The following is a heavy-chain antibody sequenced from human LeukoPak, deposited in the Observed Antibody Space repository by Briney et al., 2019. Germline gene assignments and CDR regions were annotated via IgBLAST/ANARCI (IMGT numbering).Heavy chain of an antibody. Sequence: SETLSLTCTVSGGSISSSSYYWGWIRQPPGTGLEWIGSIYYSGSTHYNPSLKSRVTISVDTSKNQFSLRLSSVTAADTAVYYCARGIEDYYDSSGYYYGIYYFDYWGQGTLVTVSS. D-gene: IGHD3-22*01. CDR3: ARGIEDYYDSSGYYYGIYYFDY. V-gene: IGHV4-39*01. CDR2: IYYSGST. J-gene: IGHJ4*02. CDR1: GGSISSSSYY.